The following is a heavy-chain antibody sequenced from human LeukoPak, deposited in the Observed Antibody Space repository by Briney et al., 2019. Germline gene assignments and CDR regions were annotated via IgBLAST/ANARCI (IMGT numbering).Heavy chain of an antibody. V-gene: IGHV4-34*01. Sequence: PSETLSLTCAVYGGSFSGYYWSWIRQPPGKGLEWIGEINHSGSTNYNPSLKSRLTISVDTSKNQFSLNLRSLTAADTAVYYCARRVRGVNDAFNMWGQGTTVTVSS. CDR3: ARRVRGVNDAFNM. D-gene: IGHD3-10*01. J-gene: IGHJ3*02. CDR2: INHSGST. CDR1: GGSFSGYY.